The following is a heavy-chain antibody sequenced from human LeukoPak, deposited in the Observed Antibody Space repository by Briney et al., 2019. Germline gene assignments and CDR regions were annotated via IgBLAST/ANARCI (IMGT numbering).Heavy chain of an antibody. CDR2: ISSSGTTI. CDR1: GFTFSSYE. Sequence: GGSLRLSCAASGFTFSSYEMNWVRQAPGTGLEWVSYISSSGTTIYYADSVKGRFTISRDNAKNSLFLQVSSLRAEDTAVYYCARSSGTYHFDYWGQGTLVTVSS. CDR3: ARSSGTYHFDY. J-gene: IGHJ4*02. D-gene: IGHD1-26*01. V-gene: IGHV3-48*03.